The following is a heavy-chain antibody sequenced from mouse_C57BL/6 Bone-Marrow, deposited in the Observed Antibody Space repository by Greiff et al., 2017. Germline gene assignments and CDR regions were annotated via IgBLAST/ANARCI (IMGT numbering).Heavy chain of an antibody. CDR2: IDPSDSYT. D-gene: IGHD1-1*01. CDR3: AREGTITTVVAPCDY. Sequence: VQLQQPGAELVMPGASVKLSCKASGYTFTSYWMHWVKQRPGQGLEWIGEIDPSDSYTNYNQKFKGKSTLTVDKSSSTAYMQLSSLTSEDSAVYYCAREGTITTVVAPCDYWGQGTTLTVSS. J-gene: IGHJ2*01. V-gene: IGHV1-69*01. CDR1: GYTFTSYW.